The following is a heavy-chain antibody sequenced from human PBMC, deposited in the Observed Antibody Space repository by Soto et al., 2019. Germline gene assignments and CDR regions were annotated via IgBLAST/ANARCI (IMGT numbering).Heavy chain of an antibody. CDR2: RSYDGSAK. V-gene: IGHV3-30*18. J-gene: IGHJ6*02. Sequence: PRGSLRLTCAASGFTVSRYGMHSGRQAPGKGLEWVTVRSYDGSAKYYADSVKDRFTITRDNSKNTLYLQMNSLRVEDKAIYYCAKGQIVATGRGYYGMDVWGQGTTVTVSS. CDR1: GFTVSRYG. CDR3: AKGQIVATGRGYYGMDV. D-gene: IGHD5-12*01.